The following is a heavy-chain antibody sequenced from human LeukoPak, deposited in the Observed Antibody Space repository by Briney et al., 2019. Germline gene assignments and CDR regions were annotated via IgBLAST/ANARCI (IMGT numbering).Heavy chain of an antibody. Sequence: AGGSLRLSCAASGFTLSSYAMMRLPQAPGKGLEWVPAISGSGGSTYYADSVKGRFTIARDNSKNTLYLQMNSLRAEDTAVYYCANIEAYGGNWSYWGQGTLVTVSS. V-gene: IGHV3-23*01. CDR2: ISGSGGST. CDR3: ANIEAYGGNWSY. J-gene: IGHJ4*02. D-gene: IGHD4-23*01. CDR1: GFTLSSYA.